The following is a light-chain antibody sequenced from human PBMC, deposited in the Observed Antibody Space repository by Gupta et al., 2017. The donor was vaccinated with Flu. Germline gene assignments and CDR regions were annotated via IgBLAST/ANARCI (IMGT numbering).Light chain of an antibody. Sequence: DIVMTQSPLSLPVTPGEPASISCRSSQSLLHSNGYNYLDWYLQKPGQSPQLLIYLGSNRASGVPHRFSGSGSGTDFTLKISRGEAEDVGVYYCRQALQTPRTFGQGTKVEIK. CDR1: QSLLHSNGYNY. V-gene: IGKV2-28*01. CDR2: LGS. J-gene: IGKJ1*01. CDR3: RQALQTPRT.